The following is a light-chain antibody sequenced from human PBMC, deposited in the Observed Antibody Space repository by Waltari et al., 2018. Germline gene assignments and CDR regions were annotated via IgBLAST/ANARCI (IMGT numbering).Light chain of an antibody. V-gene: IGLV3-1*01. CDR2: QDS. CDR3: QAWDSSTAVV. Sequence: SYELTQPPSVSVSPGQTASITCSGDNLGDKYACWYQQKQGQSPVLVIYQDSKRPSGIPERFSGSNSGNTATLTISGTQAMDEADYYCQAWDSSTAVVFGGGTKLTVL. J-gene: IGLJ2*01. CDR1: NLGDKY.